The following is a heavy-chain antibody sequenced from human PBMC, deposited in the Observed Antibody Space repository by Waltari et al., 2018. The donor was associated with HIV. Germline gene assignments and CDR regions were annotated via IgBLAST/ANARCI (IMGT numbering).Heavy chain of an antibody. CDR3: AKGERAAVVTGNYFDL. CDR2: ICGGGEYT. Sequence: EVQLVASGGSLVQPGGYLVLSCAGFGFNFYNYALICVRQVPGDGLEWVSCICGGGEYTFYADAVKGRFDMFKDRSNNAMYLQMNSLRVEDTAIYYCAKGERAAVVTGNYFDLWGQGTPVTVSS. D-gene: IGHD6-25*01. CDR1: GFNFYNYA. V-gene: IGHV3-23*04. J-gene: IGHJ4*02.